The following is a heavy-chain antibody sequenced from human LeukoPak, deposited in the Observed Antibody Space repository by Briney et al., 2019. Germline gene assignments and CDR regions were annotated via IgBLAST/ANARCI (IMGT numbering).Heavy chain of an antibody. CDR2: IYYSGST. CDR1: GGSINSSSYY. CDR3: ARVGQYSGSYNFDY. Sequence: SETLSLTCTVSGGSINSSSYYWGWIRQPPGKGLEWIGSIYYSGSTYYNPSLKSRVTISVDTSKNQFSLKLSSVTAADTAVYYCARVGQYSGSYNFDYWGQGTLVTVSS. D-gene: IGHD1-26*01. J-gene: IGHJ4*02. V-gene: IGHV4-39*07.